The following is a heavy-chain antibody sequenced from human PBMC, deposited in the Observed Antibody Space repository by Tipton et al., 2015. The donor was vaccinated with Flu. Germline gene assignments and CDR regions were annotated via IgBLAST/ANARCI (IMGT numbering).Heavy chain of an antibody. D-gene: IGHD3-10*01. CDR2: MYVSGST. J-gene: IGHJ4*02. CDR3: ALGSGSGADVTCYF. Sequence: TLSLTCTVSGGSMSSFYWTWIRQPAGKGLEWIGRMYVSGSTKDNPSLKSRVTMSVDTSKNQFSLKLRSVTAADTAVYYCALGSGSGADVTCYFWGQGTQISVS. CDR1: GGSMSSFY. V-gene: IGHV4-4*07.